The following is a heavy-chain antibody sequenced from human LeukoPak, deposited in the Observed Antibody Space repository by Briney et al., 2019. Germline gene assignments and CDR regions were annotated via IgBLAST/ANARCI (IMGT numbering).Heavy chain of an antibody. V-gene: IGHV3-30*02. CDR3: AKDTGKGDY. CDR2: IPYHGNNE. CDR1: GSIFSNYG. J-gene: IGHJ4*02. D-gene: IGHD3-10*01. Sequence: GGSLRLSCAASGSIFSNYGMHWVRQAPGKGLEWVAFIPYHGNNEYYADSVRGRFTISRDNSKNTLYLQMNSLRAEDTAVYYCAKDTGKGDYWGQGTLVTVSS.